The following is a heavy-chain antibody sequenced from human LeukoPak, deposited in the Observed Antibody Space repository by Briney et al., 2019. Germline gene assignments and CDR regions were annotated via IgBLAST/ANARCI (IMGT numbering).Heavy chain of an antibody. J-gene: IGHJ1*01. D-gene: IGHD6-13*01. CDR3: TAAAGRNGYFQH. V-gene: IGHV4-31*03. CDR2: IYYSGST. CDR1: GGSISSGGYY. Sequence: SETLSLTCTVSGGSISSGGYYWSWIRQHPGKGLEWIGYIYYSGSTYYNPSLKSRVTISVDTSRNQFSLKLSSVTAADTAVYYCTAAAGRNGYFQHWGRGTLVTVSS.